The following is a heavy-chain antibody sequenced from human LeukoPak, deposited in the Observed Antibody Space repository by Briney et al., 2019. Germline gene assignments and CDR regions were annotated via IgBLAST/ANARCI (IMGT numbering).Heavy chain of an antibody. CDR1: GFTLSSYA. V-gene: IGHV3-30*02. Sequence: GGSLRLSCAASGFTLSSYAMHWVRQAPGKGLEWVAFIRYDGSNKYYADSVKGRFTISRDNSKNTLYLQMNSLRAEDTAVYYCAKAQGWELPYYFDYWGQGTLVTVSS. D-gene: IGHD1-26*01. J-gene: IGHJ4*02. CDR2: IRYDGSNK. CDR3: AKAQGWELPYYFDY.